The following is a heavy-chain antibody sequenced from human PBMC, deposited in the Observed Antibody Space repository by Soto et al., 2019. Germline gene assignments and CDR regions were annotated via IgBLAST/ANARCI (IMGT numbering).Heavy chain of an antibody. D-gene: IGHD3-16*01. J-gene: IGHJ3*02. Sequence: QVQLQESGPGLVKPSQTLSLTCTVSGGSISSSGYYWSWIRQHPGKGLEWIGSIYDRGSTHYNPSLKSRMTVSVDTSKHQFSLRLNSVTAADTAVYYCVRVVELPTSDAVDIWGQGTMVTVSS. V-gene: IGHV4-31*03. CDR3: VRVVELPTSDAVDI. CDR2: IYDRGST. CDR1: GGSISSSGYY.